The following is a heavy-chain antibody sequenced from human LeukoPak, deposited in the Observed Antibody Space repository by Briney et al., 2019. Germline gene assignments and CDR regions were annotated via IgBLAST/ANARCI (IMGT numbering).Heavy chain of an antibody. J-gene: IGHJ4*02. D-gene: IGHD3-10*01. CDR3: ASELWFGELLEPENYFDY. V-gene: IGHV1-69*04. CDR2: IIPILGIA. Sequence: SVKVSCTASGGTFSSYAISWVRQAPGQGLEWMGRIIPILGIANYAQKFQGRVTTTADKSTSTAYMELSSLRSEDTAVYYCASELWFGELLEPENYFDYWGQGTLVTVSS. CDR1: GGTFSSYA.